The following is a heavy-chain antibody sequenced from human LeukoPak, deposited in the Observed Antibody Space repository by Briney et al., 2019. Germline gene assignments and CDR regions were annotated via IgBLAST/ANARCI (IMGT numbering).Heavy chain of an antibody. CDR2: INQDGSEK. Sequence: PGGSLRLSCAAPGFTFGSFAMTWVRQAPGKGLEWVANINQDGSEKYFVDSVKGRFTISRDNAKNSLYLQMNSLRAEDTAVYYCAKIARLVSYLDYWGQGILVTVSS. V-gene: IGHV3-7*03. CDR3: AKIARLVSYLDY. J-gene: IGHJ4*02. CDR1: GFTFGSFA. D-gene: IGHD6-19*01.